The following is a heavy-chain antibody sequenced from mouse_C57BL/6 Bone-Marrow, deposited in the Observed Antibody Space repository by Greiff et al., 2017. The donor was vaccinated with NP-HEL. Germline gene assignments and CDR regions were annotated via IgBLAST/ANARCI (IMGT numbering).Heavy chain of an antibody. CDR2: ISSGSSTI. V-gene: IGHV5-17*01. Sequence: EVNVVESGGGLVKPGGSLKLSCAASGFTFSDYGMHWVRQAPEKGLEWVAYISSGSSTIYYADTVKGRFTISRDNAKNTLFLQMTSLRSEDTAMYYCAGLRQYYFDYWGQGTTLTVSS. J-gene: IGHJ2*01. D-gene: IGHD2-4*01. CDR1: GFTFSDYG. CDR3: AGLRQYYFDY.